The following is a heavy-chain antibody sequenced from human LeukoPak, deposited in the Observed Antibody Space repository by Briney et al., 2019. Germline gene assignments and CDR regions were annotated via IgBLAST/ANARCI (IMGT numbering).Heavy chain of an antibody. V-gene: IGHV3-30*04. CDR3: AKDGPLYGSGSYPYYYYYYMDV. Sequence: PGGSLRLSCAASGFTFSSYAMHWVRQAPGKGLEWVALISYDGSNKYYADSVKGRFTISRDNSKNTLYLQMNSLRAEDTAVYYCAKDGPLYGSGSYPYYYYYYMDVWGKGTTVTISS. CDR2: ISYDGSNK. D-gene: IGHD3-10*01. CDR1: GFTFSSYA. J-gene: IGHJ6*03.